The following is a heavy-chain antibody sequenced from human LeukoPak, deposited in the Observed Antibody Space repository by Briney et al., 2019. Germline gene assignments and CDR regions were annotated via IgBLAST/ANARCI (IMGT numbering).Heavy chain of an antibody. Sequence: PGGSLRLSCEASGFTFSNYPMSWVRQTPGKGLEWVSAISGGGDITYYADSVRGRFTISRDNSKDTLFLQMHSLRPGDTAVYYCVREDTPATANYWGQGTLVTISS. CDR1: GFTFSNYP. V-gene: IGHV3-23*01. J-gene: IGHJ4*02. CDR2: ISGGGDIT. CDR3: VREDTPATANY. D-gene: IGHD2-21*02.